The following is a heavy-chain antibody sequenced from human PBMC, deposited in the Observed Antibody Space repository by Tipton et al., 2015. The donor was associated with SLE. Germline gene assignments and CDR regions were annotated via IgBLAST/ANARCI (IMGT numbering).Heavy chain of an antibody. CDR1: GGSFSGYY. D-gene: IGHD3-16*01. CDR3: ARGGHGK. CDR2: ISYDGSNK. V-gene: IGHV3-30*03. J-gene: IGHJ1*01. Sequence: SLRLSCAVYGGSFSGYYWSWIRQTPGKGLEWVAVISYDGSNKYYADSVKGRFTISRDNSKNTLYLQMNSLRAEDTAVYYCARGGHGKWGQGTLVTVSS.